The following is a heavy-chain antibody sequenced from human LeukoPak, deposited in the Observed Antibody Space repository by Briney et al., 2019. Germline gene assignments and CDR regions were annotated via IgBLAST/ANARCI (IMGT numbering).Heavy chain of an antibody. Sequence: GGSLRLSCAASGFTVSSNYMSWVRQAPGKGLEWVSVIYSGGSTYYADSVKGLFTISRDNSKNTLYLQMNSLRAEDTAVYYCARFEAADEANWFDPWGQGTLVTVSS. D-gene: IGHD6-25*01. CDR2: IYSGGST. CDR1: GFTVSSNY. CDR3: ARFEAADEANWFDP. J-gene: IGHJ5*02. V-gene: IGHV3-53*01.